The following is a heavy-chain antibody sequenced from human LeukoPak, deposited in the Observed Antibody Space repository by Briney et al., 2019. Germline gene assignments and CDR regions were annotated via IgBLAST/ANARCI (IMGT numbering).Heavy chain of an antibody. CDR2: ISNSSSYI. CDR3: ARGGDGYNHYFDY. CDR1: GFTFSSYS. J-gene: IGHJ4*02. D-gene: IGHD5-24*01. V-gene: IGHV3-21*01. Sequence: PGGSLRLSCAASGFTFSSYSMNWVRQAPGKGLEWVSSISNSSSYIYYADSVKGRFTISRDNAKNSLYLQMNSLRAEDTAVYYCARGGDGYNHYFDYWGQGTLVTVSS.